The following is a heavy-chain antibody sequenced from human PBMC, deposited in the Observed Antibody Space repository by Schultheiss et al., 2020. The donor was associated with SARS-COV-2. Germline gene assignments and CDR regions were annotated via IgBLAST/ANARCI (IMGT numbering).Heavy chain of an antibody. J-gene: IGHJ4*02. Sequence: ESLKISCAASGFTFSDYYMSWIRQPPGKGLEWIGEINHSGSTNYNPSLRSRVTISMDTAKNQFSLKLSSVTAADTAIYYCGRQHSSTVEVDYWGQGTLVTVSS. CDR3: GRQHSSTVEVDY. V-gene: IGHV4-34*01. D-gene: IGHD6-13*01. CDR1: GFTFSDYY. CDR2: INHSGST.